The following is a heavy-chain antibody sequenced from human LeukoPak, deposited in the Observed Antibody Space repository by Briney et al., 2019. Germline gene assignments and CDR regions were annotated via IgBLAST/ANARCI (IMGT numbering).Heavy chain of an antibody. CDR2: IRYDGSNK. J-gene: IGHJ6*03. Sequence: TGGSLRLSCAASGFTFSSYGMHWVRQAPGKGLEWVAFIRYDGSNKYYADSVKGRFTISRDDSKNTLYLQMNSLRAEDTAVYYCAKDREIYYYYYMDVWSKGTTVTVSS. V-gene: IGHV3-30*02. CDR1: GFTFSSYG. D-gene: IGHD3-10*01. CDR3: AKDREIYYYYYMDV.